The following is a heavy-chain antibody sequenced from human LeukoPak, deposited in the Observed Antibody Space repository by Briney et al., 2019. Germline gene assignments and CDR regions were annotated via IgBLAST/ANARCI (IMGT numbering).Heavy chain of an antibody. D-gene: IGHD3-3*01. Sequence: SETLSLTCAVYGGSFSGYYWSWIRQPPGKGLEWIGEINHSGSTNYNPSLKSRVTISVDTSKNQFSLKLSSVTAADTAVYYCARGRYYDFWSGYPSGMDVWGQGTTVTVSS. J-gene: IGHJ6*02. V-gene: IGHV4-34*01. CDR1: GGSFSGYY. CDR3: ARGRYYDFWSGYPSGMDV. CDR2: INHSGST.